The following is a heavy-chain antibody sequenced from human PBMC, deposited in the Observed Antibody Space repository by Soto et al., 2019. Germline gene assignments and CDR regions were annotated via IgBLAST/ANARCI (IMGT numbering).Heavy chain of an antibody. D-gene: IGHD2-2*01. CDR2: INPNGDTT. V-gene: IGHV1-46*01. J-gene: IGHJ4*02. CDR3: AREGATAAKVFDY. Sequence: GASVKVSCKASGYTFSNDYMHWVRQAPGQGLEWMGGINPNGDTTYYAQKFLGRLTVTRDTSTSTVYMELSSLRSDDTAVYYCAREGATAAKVFDYWGQGTLVTVSS. CDR1: GYTFSNDY.